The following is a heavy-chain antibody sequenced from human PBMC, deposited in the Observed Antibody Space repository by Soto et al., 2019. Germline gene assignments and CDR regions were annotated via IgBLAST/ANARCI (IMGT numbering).Heavy chain of an antibody. CDR3: VREDGKVGTNSAFDY. CDR2: ISWNGATT. CDR1: GFTFDDYG. V-gene: IGHV3-43D*04. Sequence: GGSLRLSCAASGFTFDDYGMHWVRQVPGKGLEWVSFISWNGATTYYAGSVEGRFTVSRDNTKNSLYLQMNRLRAEDTALYYCVREDGKVGTNSAFDYWGLGALVTVSS. J-gene: IGHJ4*02. D-gene: IGHD1-26*01.